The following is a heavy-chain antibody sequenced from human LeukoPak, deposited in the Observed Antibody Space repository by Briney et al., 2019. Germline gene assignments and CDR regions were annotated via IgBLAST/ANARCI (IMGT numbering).Heavy chain of an antibody. CDR2: INHSGST. D-gene: IGHD6-13*01. CDR3: ARPGSSSYIPFDY. J-gene: IGHJ4*02. CDR1: GGSFGGYY. Sequence: SETLSLTCAVYGGSFGGYYWSWIRQPPGKGLEWIGEINHSGSTNYNPSLKSRVTISVDTSKNQFSLKLSSVTAADTAVYYCARPGSSSYIPFDYWGQGTLVTVSS. V-gene: IGHV4-34*01.